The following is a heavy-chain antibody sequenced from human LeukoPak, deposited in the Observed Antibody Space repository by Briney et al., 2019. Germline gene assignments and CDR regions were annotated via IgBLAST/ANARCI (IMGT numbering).Heavy chain of an antibody. Sequence: SVKVSCKASGGTFSSYAISWVRQAPGQGLEWMGGIIPIFGTANYAQKFQGRVTITADESTSTDYMELSSLRSEDTAAYYCASPLPGYDILTGSDYYYYGMDVWGQGTTVTVSS. D-gene: IGHD3-9*01. CDR2: IIPIFGTA. CDR1: GGTFSSYA. J-gene: IGHJ6*02. V-gene: IGHV1-69*13. CDR3: ASPLPGYDILTGSDYYYYGMDV.